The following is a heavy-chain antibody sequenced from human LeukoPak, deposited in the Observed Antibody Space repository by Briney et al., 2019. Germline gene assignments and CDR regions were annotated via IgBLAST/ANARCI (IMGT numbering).Heavy chain of an antibody. CDR1: GGSLSSSSYY. CDR3: AMLLGDCSGGSCSIDY. V-gene: IGHV4-39*07. Sequence: PSESLSLTCTVSGGSLSSSSYYWGWIRQPPGKGLEWIGRIFYSRSTYYNPPLKSRVIISVDTSKNQFSLKLSSVTAADTAVYYCAMLLGDCSGGSCSIDYWGQGTLVTVSS. J-gene: IGHJ4*02. D-gene: IGHD2-15*01. CDR2: IFYSRST.